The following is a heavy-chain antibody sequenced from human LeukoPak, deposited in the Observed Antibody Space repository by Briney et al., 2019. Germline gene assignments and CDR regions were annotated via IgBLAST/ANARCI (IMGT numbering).Heavy chain of an antibody. J-gene: IGHJ3*02. CDR1: GFTFSSYE. V-gene: IGHV3-48*03. Sequence: PGGSLRLSCAASGFTFSSYEMNWVRQAPGKGLEWVSYISSSGSTIYYADSVKGRFTISRDNAKNSLYLQMNSLRAEDTAVYYCARDPLLAYCSSTSCPNDAFDIWGQGTMVTVSS. CDR2: ISSSGSTI. CDR3: ARDPLLAYCSSTSCPNDAFDI. D-gene: IGHD2-2*01.